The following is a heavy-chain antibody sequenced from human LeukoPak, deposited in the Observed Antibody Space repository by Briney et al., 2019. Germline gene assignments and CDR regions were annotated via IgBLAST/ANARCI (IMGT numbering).Heavy chain of an antibody. CDR2: INPNSGDT. CDR3: AIDAGMGTTCYE. D-gene: IGHD2-2*01. V-gene: IGHV1-2*02. CDR1: GYTFTDYY. J-gene: IGHJ4*02. Sequence: RASVKVSCKASGYTFTDYYMHWVRQAPGQGLEWMGWINPNSGDTNYAQNFQGRVTMTRDTSISTAYVDLSRLTSDDTAVYYCAIDAGMGTTCYEWGQGTLVTVSS.